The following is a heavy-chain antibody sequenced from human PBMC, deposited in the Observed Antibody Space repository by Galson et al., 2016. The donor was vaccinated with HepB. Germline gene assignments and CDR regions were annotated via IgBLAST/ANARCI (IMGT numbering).Heavy chain of an antibody. Sequence: SLRLSCAASGFTFSSYAMNWVRQAPGKGLEWIATLTGSGCGTYYADSLKGRFTISRDNSKNTLYLEMISLRAGDTAVYYCAKVPHHSTGWPREIDYWGQGTLVIVSS. CDR2: LTGSGCGT. V-gene: IGHV3-23*01. CDR1: GFTFSSYA. J-gene: IGHJ4*02. D-gene: IGHD6-25*01. CDR3: AKVPHHSTGWPREIDY.